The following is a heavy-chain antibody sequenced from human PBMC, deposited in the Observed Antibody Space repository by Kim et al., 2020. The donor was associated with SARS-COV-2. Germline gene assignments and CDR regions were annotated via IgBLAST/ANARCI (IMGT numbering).Heavy chain of an antibody. D-gene: IGHD6-19*01. CDR3: ARQRGYSSGNSFDS. CDR1: GGSFSVHY. V-gene: IGHV4-34*01. Sequence: SETLSLTCAVYGGSFSVHYWSWIRQSPEKGLEWIGEINHSASTNYNPSLKSRVTMSVDTSKNHFSLKLSSVTAADTAVYYCARQRGYSSGNSFDSWGQGT. CDR2: INHSAST. J-gene: IGHJ4*02.